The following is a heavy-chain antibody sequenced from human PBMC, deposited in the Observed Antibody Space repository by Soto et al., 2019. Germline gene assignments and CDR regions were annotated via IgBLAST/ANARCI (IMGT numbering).Heavy chain of an antibody. CDR2: ISGYNGDT. CDR1: GYTFTRYG. J-gene: IGHJ6*02. D-gene: IGHD2-8*01. V-gene: IGHV1-18*01. Sequence: QRQLVQSGAEVKKPGASVKVSCKASGYTFTRYGTSWVRQAPGQGLEWMGWISGYNGDTNYAQKFQGRVTMTIDTSTFTTYMELRSLTSDDPAVYYCAKNGHPPYYYYGMDVWGQGTTVTVSS. CDR3: AKNGHPPYYYYGMDV.